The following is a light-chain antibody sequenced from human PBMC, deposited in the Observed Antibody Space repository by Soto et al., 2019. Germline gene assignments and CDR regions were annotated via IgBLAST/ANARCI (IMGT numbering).Light chain of an antibody. CDR3: QQYSIYSRT. Sequence: DIQMTQSPSTLSASVGDRVTITCRASQSISSWLAWYQQKPGKAPNLLIYKASTLRSGVPSRFSGSGSGTELTLTISSLQPDDFATYYCQQYSIYSRTFGQGTKVEVK. J-gene: IGKJ1*01. V-gene: IGKV1-5*03. CDR1: QSISSW. CDR2: KAS.